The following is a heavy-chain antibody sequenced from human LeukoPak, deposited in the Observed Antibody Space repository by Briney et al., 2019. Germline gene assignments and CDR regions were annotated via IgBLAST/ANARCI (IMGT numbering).Heavy chain of an antibody. CDR3: ARGEYYDSSGYPEY. D-gene: IGHD3-22*01. Sequence: ASVKVSCKASGHTFTGYYMHWVRQAPGQGLEWMGRINPNSGGTNYAQKFQGRVTMTRDTSISTAYMELSRLRSDDTAVYYCARGEYYDSSGYPEYWGQGTLVTVSS. CDR1: GHTFTGYY. J-gene: IGHJ4*02. V-gene: IGHV1-2*06. CDR2: INPNSGGT.